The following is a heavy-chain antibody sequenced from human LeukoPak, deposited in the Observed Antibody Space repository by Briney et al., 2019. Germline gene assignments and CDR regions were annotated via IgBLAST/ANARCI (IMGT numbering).Heavy chain of an antibody. V-gene: IGHV3-21*01. CDR3: ARDLGCSSTRCFRGPYYYHYLDV. J-gene: IGHJ6*03. Sequence: GGSLRLSCAGSGFTFSDSTMIWVRQAPGKGLEWVSSIRDRSSYIYYADSVKGRFTISRDNARNSLYLQMNSLRAEDTAVYYCARDLGCSSTRCFRGPYYYHYLDVWGKGTTVTVSS. CDR2: IRDRSSYI. D-gene: IGHD2-2*01. CDR1: GFTFSDST.